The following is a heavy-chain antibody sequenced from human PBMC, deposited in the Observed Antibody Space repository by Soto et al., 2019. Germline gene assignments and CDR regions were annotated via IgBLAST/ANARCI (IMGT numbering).Heavy chain of an antibody. CDR1: GFSLSTSGMC. J-gene: IGHJ4*02. CDR3: ARIRSGYSYVDY. Sequence: SGPTLVNPTQILTLTCTFSGFSLSTSGMCVSWIRQPPGKALEWLALIDWDDDKYYSTSLKTRLTISKDTSKNQVVLTMTNMDPVDTATYYCARIRSGYSYVDYWGQGTLVTVSS. CDR2: IDWDDDK. D-gene: IGHD5-18*01. V-gene: IGHV2-70*01.